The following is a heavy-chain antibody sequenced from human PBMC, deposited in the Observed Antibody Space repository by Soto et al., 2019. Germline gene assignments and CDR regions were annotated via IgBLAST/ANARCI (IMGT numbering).Heavy chain of an antibody. J-gene: IGHJ4*02. V-gene: IGHV1-69*06. CDR3: ARYTDYYDSSGYLDY. CDR1: GGTFSSYA. Sequence: SVKVSCKASGGTFSSYAISWVRQAPGQGLEWMGGIIPIFGTANYAQKFQGRVTITADKSTSTAYMELGSLRSEDTAVYYCARYTDYYDSSGYLDYWGQGTLVTVSS. CDR2: IIPIFGTA. D-gene: IGHD3-22*01.